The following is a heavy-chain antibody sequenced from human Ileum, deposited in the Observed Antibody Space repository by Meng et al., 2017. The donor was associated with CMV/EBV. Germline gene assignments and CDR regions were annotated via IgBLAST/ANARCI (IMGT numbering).Heavy chain of an antibody. CDR3: SLLTMVRGVNPD. CDR1: GYNFRDFG. J-gene: IGHJ4*02. D-gene: IGHD3-10*01. CDR2: VNPNNGAT. V-gene: IGHV1-2*06. Sequence: QEQLVQSGAAGKKPGGSLKVSCRASGYNFRDFGIHWVRQAHGQGLEWMGRVNPNNGATNYAREFHDRVTLTTDASITTAYMELSGLRSDDTAVYYCSLLTMVRGVNPDWGQGTLVTVSS.